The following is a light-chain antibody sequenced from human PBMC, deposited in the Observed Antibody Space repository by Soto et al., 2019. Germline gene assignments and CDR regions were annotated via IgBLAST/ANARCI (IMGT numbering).Light chain of an antibody. Sequence: DIQMTQSPSSLSASVGDRVTITCRASQSIGSYLNWYQHKPGRAPKVLIFAASSLQSEVPSRFSGSGSGAESTITISHLQPEDFANYYCHQSYTTPRTFGQGTRLEIK. CDR3: HQSYTTPRT. CDR1: QSIGSY. CDR2: AAS. V-gene: IGKV1-39*01. J-gene: IGKJ2*01.